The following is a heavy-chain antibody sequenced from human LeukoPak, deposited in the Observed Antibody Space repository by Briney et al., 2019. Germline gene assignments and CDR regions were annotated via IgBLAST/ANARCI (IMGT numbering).Heavy chain of an antibody. CDR1: GCTFNRNA. CDR3: VRRGDASSGWGDHDF. D-gene: IGHD6-19*01. Sequence: GGALRLSCPASGCTFNRNASSWVRQAPAKGLEWVSMIGGSGDKTFYGDFVKGRFTISRDNSKNMVHLQMNSLTGEDTALYYCVRRGDASSGWGDHDFWGQGALVTVSS. CDR2: IGGSGDKT. J-gene: IGHJ4*02. V-gene: IGHV3-23*01.